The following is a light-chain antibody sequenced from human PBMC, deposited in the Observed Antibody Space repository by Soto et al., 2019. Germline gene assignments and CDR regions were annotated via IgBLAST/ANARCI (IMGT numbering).Light chain of an antibody. V-gene: IGLV1-40*01. Sequence: QSVLTQPPSVSGAPGQRVTISCTGSSSNIGAGYDVHWYQQLPGTAPKLLIYGNSNRPSGVPDRSSGSKSGTSASLAITGLQAEDEADYYCQSYDSSLSALFGTGTKLTVL. CDR3: QSYDSSLSAL. CDR2: GNS. CDR1: SSNIGAGYD. J-gene: IGLJ1*01.